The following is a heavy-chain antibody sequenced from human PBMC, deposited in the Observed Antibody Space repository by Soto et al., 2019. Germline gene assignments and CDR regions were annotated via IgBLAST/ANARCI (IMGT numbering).Heavy chain of an antibody. J-gene: IGHJ6*03. Sequence: QVQLVQSGAEVKKPGASVKVSCKASGYTFTSYYMHWVRQAPGQGLEWMGIINPSGGSTSYAQKFQGRVTMTRDTSTSTVYMELSSLRSEDTAVYYCAVGFWSGYYTDTPPPYYYYYMDVWGKGTTVTVSS. CDR1: GYTFTSYY. CDR2: INPSGGST. D-gene: IGHD3-3*01. V-gene: IGHV1-46*01. CDR3: AVGFWSGYYTDTPPPYYYYYMDV.